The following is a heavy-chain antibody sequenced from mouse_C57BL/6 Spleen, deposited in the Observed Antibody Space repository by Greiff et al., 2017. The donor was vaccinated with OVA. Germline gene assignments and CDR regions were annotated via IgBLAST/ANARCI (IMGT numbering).Heavy chain of an antibody. D-gene: IGHD6-1*01. CDR1: GYSFTGYF. CDR3: ARLSSYDAMDY. J-gene: IGHJ4*01. V-gene: IGHV1-20*01. CDR2: INPYNGDT. Sequence: VQLKQSGPELVKPGDSVKISCKASGYSFTGYFMNWVMQSHGKSLEWIGRINPYNGDTFYNQKFKGKATLTVDKSSSTAHMELRSLTSEDSAVYYCARLSSYDAMDYWGQGTSVTVSS.